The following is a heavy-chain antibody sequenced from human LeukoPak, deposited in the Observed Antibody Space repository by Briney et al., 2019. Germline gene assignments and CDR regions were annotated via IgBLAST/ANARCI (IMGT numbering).Heavy chain of an antibody. CDR1: GRSISSSSYY. V-gene: IGHV4-39*01. CDR3: ARAPRDYVWVSYRYRFDP. J-gene: IGHJ5*02. CDR2: IYYSGST. D-gene: IGHD3-16*02. Sequence: SETLSLTCTVSGRSISSSSYYWGWIRQPPGKGLEWFGRIYYSGSTYYNPSLKSRVTISVDTSKNQFSLKLSSVTVADTAVYYCARAPRDYVWVSYRYRFDPWGQGTLVTVSS.